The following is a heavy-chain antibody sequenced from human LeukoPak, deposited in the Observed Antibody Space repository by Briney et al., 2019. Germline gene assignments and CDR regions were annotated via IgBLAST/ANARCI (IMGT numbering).Heavy chain of an antibody. CDR1: GFTFSSYA. CDR3: ASPPGRGVTDDDAFDI. V-gene: IGHV3-21*04. D-gene: IGHD3-10*01. Sequence: GGSLRLSCAASGFTFSSYAMSWVREAPGKGLEWVSAISSSGSTIYYADSVKGRFTISRDNAKNSLYLQMNSLRAEDTAVYYCASPPGRGVTDDDAFDIWGQGTMVTVSS. J-gene: IGHJ3*02. CDR2: ISSSGSTI.